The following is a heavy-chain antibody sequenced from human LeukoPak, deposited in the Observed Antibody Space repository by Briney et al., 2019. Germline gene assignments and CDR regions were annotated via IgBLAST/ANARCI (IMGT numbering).Heavy chain of an antibody. D-gene: IGHD3-22*01. V-gene: IGHV3-21*04. CDR2: ISFGSGYI. Sequence: PGGSLRLSCAASGFTFSSYSMNWVRQAPGKGLEWVSSISFGSGYIYYADSLKGRFTISRDNAKNSLYLQMNSLRAEDTAVYYCAKDQMKSGVVVITSPDYWGQGTLVTVSS. J-gene: IGHJ4*02. CDR1: GFTFSSYS. CDR3: AKDQMKSGVVVITSPDY.